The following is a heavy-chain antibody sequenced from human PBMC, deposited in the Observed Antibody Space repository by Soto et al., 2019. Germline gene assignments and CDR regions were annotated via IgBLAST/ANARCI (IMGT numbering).Heavy chain of an antibody. D-gene: IGHD3-22*01. CDR2: ISGSGSTI. Sequence: GGSLRLSCAASGSTFSSYAVSWVRQAPGKGPEWISSISGSGSTIYYADSVKGRFTISRDNSKNTLYLQMSSLRAEDTAVYYCAKVFYYYDSSGYYYFDYWGQGTLVTVSS. CDR3: AKVFYYYDSSGYYYFDY. CDR1: GSTFSSYA. J-gene: IGHJ4*02. V-gene: IGHV3-23*01.